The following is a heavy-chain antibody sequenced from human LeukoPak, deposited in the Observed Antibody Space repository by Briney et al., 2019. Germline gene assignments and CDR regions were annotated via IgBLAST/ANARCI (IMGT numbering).Heavy chain of an antibody. V-gene: IGHV3-7*01. J-gene: IGHJ3*02. Sequence: GGSLRLSCAASGFSFSNYWMTWVRQAPGKGPEWVANIRRDGSVEYCVDSVKGRFTISRDNTKDSLYLQMNSLRAEDTAVYYCARDSNPQSSGYYFDAFDMWGQGTMVTVSS. CDR1: GFSFSNYW. D-gene: IGHD3-22*01. CDR2: IRRDGSVE. CDR3: ARDSNPQSSGYYFDAFDM.